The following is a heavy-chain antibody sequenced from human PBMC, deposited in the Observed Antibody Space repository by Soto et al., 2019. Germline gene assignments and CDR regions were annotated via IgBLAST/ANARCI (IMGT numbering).Heavy chain of an antibody. V-gene: IGHV3-30-3*01. CDR2: ISYEGSNK. D-gene: IGHD6-13*01. J-gene: IGHJ4*02. Sequence: PGGSLRLSCADSGFTFSSYAMHWVRQAPGRGLEWVAVISYEGSNKYYADSVKGRFTISRDNSKNTLYLQMNSLRAQDTAVYYCAAPPAKYTSSWYASFDYWGRGTLVTVSS. CDR3: AAPPAKYTSSWYASFDY. CDR1: GFTFSSYA.